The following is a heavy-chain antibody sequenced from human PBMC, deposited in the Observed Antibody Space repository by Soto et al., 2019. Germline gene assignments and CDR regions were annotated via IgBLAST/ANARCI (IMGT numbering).Heavy chain of an antibody. CDR1: GFTFSSYA. J-gene: IGHJ4*02. CDR2: ISGSGGST. V-gene: IGHV3-23*01. D-gene: IGHD6-6*01. Sequence: GSLRLSCAASGFTFSSYAMSWVRQAPGKGLEWVSAISGSGGSTYYADSVKGRFTISRDNSKNTLYLQMNSLRAEDTAVYYCAKDEYSSLGFDYWGQGTLVTVSS. CDR3: AKDEYSSLGFDY.